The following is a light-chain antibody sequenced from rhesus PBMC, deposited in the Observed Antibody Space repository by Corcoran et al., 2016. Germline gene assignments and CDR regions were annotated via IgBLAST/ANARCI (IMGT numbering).Light chain of an antibody. J-gene: IGKJ2*01. V-gene: IGKV3-10*01. Sequence: QVILTQSPATLSLSPGERATLSCRASQSVSSYLAWYQQKPGQAPRLLIYGASSMATGIPDRFSGSGSGTDFTLTISSLEPEDVGVYHCYQHSSGYSFGQGTKVEIK. CDR3: YQHSSGYS. CDR2: GAS. CDR1: QSVSSY.